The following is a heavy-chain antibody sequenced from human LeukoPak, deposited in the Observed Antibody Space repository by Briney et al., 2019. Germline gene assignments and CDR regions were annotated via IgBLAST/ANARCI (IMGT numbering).Heavy chain of an antibody. J-gene: IGHJ4*02. CDR2: ITSSSNYI. D-gene: IGHD6-13*01. CDR1: GFTFTSYN. CDR3: ARGGVYSSRGIDY. Sequence: PGGSLRLSCAASGFTFTSYNMNWVRQAPGKGLEWVSSITSSSNYIYYADSVKGRFTISRDNAKNSLYLQMNSLRAEDTAVYYCARGGVYSSRGIDYWGQGTLVTVSS. V-gene: IGHV3-21*01.